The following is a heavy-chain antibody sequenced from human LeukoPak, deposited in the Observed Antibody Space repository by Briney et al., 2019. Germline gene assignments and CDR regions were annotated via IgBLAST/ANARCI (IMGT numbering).Heavy chain of an antibody. Sequence: GGSLRLSCAASGFPFSSYAMHWVRQAPGKGLEYVSAVCSNAACAYYADSVRGRFTISRDNSKNTVYLQMGNLRVEDTAVYYCARAFYPGYYSYMAVWGKGTTVTVSS. CDR3: ARAFYPGYYSYMAV. CDR2: VCSNAACA. V-gene: IGHV3-64*02. J-gene: IGHJ6*03. D-gene: IGHD3-3*02. CDR1: GFPFSSYA.